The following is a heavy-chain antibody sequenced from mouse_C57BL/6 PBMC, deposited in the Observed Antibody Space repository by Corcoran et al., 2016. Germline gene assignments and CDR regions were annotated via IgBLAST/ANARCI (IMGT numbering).Heavy chain of an antibody. V-gene: IGHV1-26*01. Sequence: EVQLQQSGPELVKPGSSVKISCKASGYTFTDYCMNWVKQSHGKSLEWIGDINPNNGGTSYNQKFKGKATLTVDKSSSTAYMELRSLTSDDSAGYCWAMYYYGSSYGYFVYGCPGTTFTASS. CDR3: AMYYYGSSYGYFVY. J-gene: IGHJ2*01. D-gene: IGHD1-1*01. CDR2: INPNNGGT. CDR1: GYTFTDYC.